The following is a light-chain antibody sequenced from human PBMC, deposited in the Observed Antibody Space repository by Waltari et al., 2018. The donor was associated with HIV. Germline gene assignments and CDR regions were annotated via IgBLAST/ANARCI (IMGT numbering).Light chain of an antibody. Sequence: EIVMTQSPVTLSVSPGERATLSCRASQSVSSNLAWYQQKPGQAPRLLMSSASTRATGIPARFSGSESGTEFTLTISSLQSEDFALYYCHQYSSWPRTFGQGTKVEIK. CDR2: SAS. CDR1: QSVSSN. J-gene: IGKJ1*01. CDR3: HQYSSWPRT. V-gene: IGKV3-15*01.